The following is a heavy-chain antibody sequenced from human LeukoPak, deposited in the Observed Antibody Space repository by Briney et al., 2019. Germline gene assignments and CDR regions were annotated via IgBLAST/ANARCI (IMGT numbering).Heavy chain of an antibody. CDR3: ARDPEPLDRGYSSGWFDP. Sequence: KFGGSLRLSCAASGFTFSDYYMSWIRQAPGKGLEWVSYISSSGSTIYYADSVKGRFTISRDNAKNSLYLQVNSLRAEDTAVYYCARDPEPLDRGYSSGWFDPWGQGTLVTVSS. CDR2: ISSSGSTI. V-gene: IGHV3-11*01. J-gene: IGHJ5*02. CDR1: GFTFSDYY. D-gene: IGHD6-19*01.